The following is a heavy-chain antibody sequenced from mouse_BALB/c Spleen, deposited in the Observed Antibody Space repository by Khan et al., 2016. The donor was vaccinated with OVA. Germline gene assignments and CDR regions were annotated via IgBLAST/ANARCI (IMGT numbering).Heavy chain of an antibody. D-gene: IGHD1-1*01. Sequence: EVKLEESGPGLVKPSQSLSLTCTVTGYSITSDYAWNWIRQLPGNKLEWMAYISYSGSTSYHPSLKSRVSITRDTSKNQFFLQLNSVTTEDTATYYSARRYYYGHWYFDVWGAGTTVTVSS. CDR2: ISYSGST. V-gene: IGHV3-2*02. J-gene: IGHJ1*01. CDR3: ARRYYYGHWYFDV. CDR1: GYSITSDYA.